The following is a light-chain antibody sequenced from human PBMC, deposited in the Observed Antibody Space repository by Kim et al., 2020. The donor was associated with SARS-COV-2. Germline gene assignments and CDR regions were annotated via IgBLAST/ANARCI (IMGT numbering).Light chain of an antibody. CDR3: QKYDRAPWT. J-gene: IGKJ1*01. CDR2: AAS. CDR1: QDIANY. Sequence: DIKMTQSPSSLSASVGDGVTITCRASQDIANYLAWYQQKPGKVPKLLVYAASALKSGVPSRFSGRRSGTDFTLTISNLQPEDVATYYCQKYDRAPWTFGQGTKVDIK. V-gene: IGKV1-27*01.